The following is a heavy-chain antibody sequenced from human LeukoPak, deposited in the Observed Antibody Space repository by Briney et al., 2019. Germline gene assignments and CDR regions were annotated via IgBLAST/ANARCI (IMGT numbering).Heavy chain of an antibody. CDR3: ARDITTIPYNWFDP. Sequence: ASVKVSCKASGYTFTTYGVSWVRQAPRQGLEWMGWINPYNGNTNYAQKLQGRVTMTTDTSTSTAYMELRSLRSDDTAVYYCARDITTIPYNWFDPWGQGTLVTVSS. J-gene: IGHJ5*02. CDR2: INPYNGNT. V-gene: IGHV1-18*01. D-gene: IGHD1-1*01. CDR1: GYTFTTYG.